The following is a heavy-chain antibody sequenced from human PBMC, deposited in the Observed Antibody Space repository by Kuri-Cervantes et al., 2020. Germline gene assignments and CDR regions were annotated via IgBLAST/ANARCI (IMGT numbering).Heavy chain of an antibody. J-gene: IGHJ4*02. CDR1: GFTFSSYS. Sequence: GGSLRLSCAASGFTFSSYSMHWVRQAPGKGLEWVAVISYDGSNKYYADSVKGRFTISRDNSKNTLYLQMNSLRAEDTAVYYCARDNGGYDSSGFDYWGQGTLVTVSS. V-gene: IGHV3-30*03. CDR2: ISYDGSNK. D-gene: IGHD3-22*01. CDR3: ARDNGGYDSSGFDY.